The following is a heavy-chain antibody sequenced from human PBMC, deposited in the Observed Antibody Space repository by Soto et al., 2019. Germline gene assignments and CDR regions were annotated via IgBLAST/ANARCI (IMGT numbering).Heavy chain of an antibody. J-gene: IGHJ4*02. D-gene: IGHD3-22*01. V-gene: IGHV3-23*01. CDR1: GFAVSTFA. CDR3: ARDQLRPGILYSLGVLLPEYGL. Sequence: HPGGSLRLSCAASGFAVSTFAMTGVRQAPGKGLEWVAAISVSGNNAYYADSVKGRFTISRDNSQNSVFLQMSSLRADDTAVYYCARDQLRPGILYSLGVLLPEYGLWGQGTLVTVSS. CDR2: ISVSGNNA.